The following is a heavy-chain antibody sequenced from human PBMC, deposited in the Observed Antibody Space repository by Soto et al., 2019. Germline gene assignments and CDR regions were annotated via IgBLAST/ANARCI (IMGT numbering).Heavy chain of an antibody. CDR3: ARDLRHRNGTSTSCYCDS. D-gene: IGHD2-2*01. V-gene: IGHV3-33*01. CDR2: IWYDGSNK. J-gene: IGHJ4*02. Sequence: QVQLVESGGGVVQPGRSLRLSCAASGFTFSNYGMRWVRQAPGKGLEWVALIWYDGSNKQYADSVKGRFTISRDNSKNTLFLQMSSLRADDAGLYYCARDLRHRNGTSTSCYCDSWGQGTLVTVST. CDR1: GFTFSNYG.